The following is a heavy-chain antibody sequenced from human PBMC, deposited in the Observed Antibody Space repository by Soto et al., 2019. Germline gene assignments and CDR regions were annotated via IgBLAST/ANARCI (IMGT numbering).Heavy chain of an antibody. Sequence: ASVKVSCKASGYIFSVHVIHCILQSPLQGLEWMGWINPKSGDTGYAQKFQGRVTMTRDTSLDIVHMDLSGLTSDDAAVYYCARDTRGTRGFDEMDFWGQGTTVTVSS. V-gene: IGHV1-2*02. CDR2: INPKSGDT. CDR1: GYIFSVHV. J-gene: IGHJ6*02. D-gene: IGHD2-2*01. CDR3: ARDTRGTRGFDEMDF.